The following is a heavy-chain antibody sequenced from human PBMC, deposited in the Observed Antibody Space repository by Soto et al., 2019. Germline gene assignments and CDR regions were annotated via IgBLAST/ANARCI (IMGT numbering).Heavy chain of an antibody. CDR3: ARDGLTVSGYGDYQIIYDY. V-gene: IGHV1-8*01. D-gene: IGHD4-17*01. Sequence: GASVKVSCKASGYTSTSYDINWVRQAAGQGLEWMGWMNPNSGNTGYAQKFQGRVTMTRDTSTSTVYMELSSLRSEDTAVYYCARDGLTVSGYGDYQIIYDYWGQGTLVTVSS. J-gene: IGHJ4*02. CDR2: MNPNSGNT. CDR1: GYTSTSYD.